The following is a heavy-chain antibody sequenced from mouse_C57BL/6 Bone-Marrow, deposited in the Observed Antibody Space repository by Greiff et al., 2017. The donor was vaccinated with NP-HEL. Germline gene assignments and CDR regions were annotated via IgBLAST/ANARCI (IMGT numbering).Heavy chain of an antibody. CDR2: IYPRDGST. CDR3: ARSQEDYHWDFGV. CDR1: AYTFPAHT. V-gene: IGHV1-78*01. D-gene: IGHD3-2*02. J-gene: IGHJ1*03. Sequence: QVQLQHSDAELVEPGASVNISCKVSAYTFPAHTIHWLRQRPEKGLEWIGYIYPRDGSTTSTEKFKGKAPLPANKSSSTAYMQLNSLTSADSSVEFYARSQEDYHWDFGVWGTGTTVTVAS.